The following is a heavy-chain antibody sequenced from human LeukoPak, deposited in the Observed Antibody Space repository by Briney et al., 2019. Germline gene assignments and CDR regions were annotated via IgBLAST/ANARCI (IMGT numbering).Heavy chain of an antibody. CDR1: GLTFSSYA. J-gene: IGHJ4*02. D-gene: IGHD1-26*01. CDR3: ATDYTPDVGASAD. V-gene: IGHV3-23*01. Sequence: QAGGSLRLSCAASGLTFSSYAMRRVRQAPGNGLEWVSTITESGANTHYTESVKGRVTFSRDNTTNTMYLQMNSLRAEDADIYSCATDYTPDVGASADWGQGTLVTVSS. CDR2: ITESGANT.